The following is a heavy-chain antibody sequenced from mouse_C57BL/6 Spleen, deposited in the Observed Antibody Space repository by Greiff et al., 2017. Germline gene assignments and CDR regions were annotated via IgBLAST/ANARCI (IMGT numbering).Heavy chain of an antibody. D-gene: IGHD1-1*01. CDR1: GFTFSDYY. V-gene: IGHV5-16*01. CDR2: ITYDGSST. CDR3: ARDCSYGSSYSYWYFDV. J-gene: IGHJ1*03. Sequence: EVKLMESEGGLVQPGSSMKLSCTASGFTFSDYYMAWVRQVPEKGLQWVANITYDGSSTYYLDSLKSRFIISRDNAKNILYLQMSSLKSEDTATYYCARDCSYGSSYSYWYFDVWGTGTTVTVSS.